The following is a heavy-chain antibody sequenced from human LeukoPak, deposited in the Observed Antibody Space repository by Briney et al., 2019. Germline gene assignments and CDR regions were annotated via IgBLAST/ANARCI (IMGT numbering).Heavy chain of an antibody. V-gene: IGHV3-30*02. CDR3: ARDSSSSEDAFDI. D-gene: IGHD6-6*01. J-gene: IGHJ3*02. CDR2: IRSDGTIK. CDR1: TFTFSSYG. Sequence: GGSLRLSCAASTFTFSSYGMHWVRQAPGKGLEWVAFIRSDGTIKYYADSVKGRFTISRDNSKNSLYLQMNSLRAEDTAVYYCARDSSSSEDAFDIWGQGTMVAVSS.